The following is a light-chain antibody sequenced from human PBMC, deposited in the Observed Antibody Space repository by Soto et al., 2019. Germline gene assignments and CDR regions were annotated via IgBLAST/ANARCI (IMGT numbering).Light chain of an antibody. V-gene: IGKV1-5*01. CDR1: QSISTW. Sequence: DIPMTQSPSTLSASVGDRVTITCRASQSISTWLAWYQQKPGRAPKLLIYDASSLKSGVPSRFSGSGSGTEFTLAISSLQPDDFATYYCQQYNSYRTFGQVTKVEIK. CDR2: DAS. J-gene: IGKJ1*01. CDR3: QQYNSYRT.